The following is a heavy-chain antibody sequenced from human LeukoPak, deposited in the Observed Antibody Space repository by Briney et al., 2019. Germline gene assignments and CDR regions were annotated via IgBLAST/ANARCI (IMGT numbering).Heavy chain of an antibody. D-gene: IGHD4-11*01. Sequence: GGSLRLSCAASGFTFRSYSMNWVRQAPGQGLEWVSSISSSSSYIYYADSVKGRFTISRDNAKNSLYLQMNSLRVEDTAVYYCARAEEDDDSSYWYFDLWGRGTLVTVSS. J-gene: IGHJ2*01. CDR2: ISSSSSYI. CDR3: ARAEEDDDSSYWYFDL. CDR1: GFTFRSYS. V-gene: IGHV3-21*01.